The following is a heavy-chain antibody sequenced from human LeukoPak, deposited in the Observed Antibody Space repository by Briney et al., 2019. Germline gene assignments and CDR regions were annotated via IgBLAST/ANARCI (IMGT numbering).Heavy chain of an antibody. V-gene: IGHV7-4-1*02. CDR1: GYTFSTYA. Sequence: ASVKVSCKTSGYTFSTYAINWVRQAPGQGLEWKGWINTKTGNPTYAPGFTGRSVFSLETSVTTAHLQISSLKAEDTAVYYCGRGRGPHLNNGKYFFVDYWGQGTRVTVSS. CDR2: INTKTGNP. D-gene: IGHD2/OR15-2a*01. J-gene: IGHJ4*02. CDR3: GRGRGPHLNNGKYFFVDY.